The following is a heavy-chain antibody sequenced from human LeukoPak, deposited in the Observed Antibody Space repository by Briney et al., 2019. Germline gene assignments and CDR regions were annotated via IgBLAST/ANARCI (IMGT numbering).Heavy chain of an antibody. CDR3: SRLRGDS. V-gene: IGHV3-7*03. Sequence: GGSLRLSCAASGFTFSSSWMSWVRQAPGRGLEWLANIKEDGSEKYYVDSVKGRFTISRDNAKNSLYLQMNSLRAEDTAVYYCSRLRGDSWGQGTLVTVSS. J-gene: IGHJ4*02. CDR1: GFTFSSSW. CDR2: IKEDGSEK.